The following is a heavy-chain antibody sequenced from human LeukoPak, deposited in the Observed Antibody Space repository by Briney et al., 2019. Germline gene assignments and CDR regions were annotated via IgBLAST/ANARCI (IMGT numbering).Heavy chain of an antibody. CDR1: GYTFTGYY. J-gene: IGHJ4*02. Sequence: RASVKVSCKAYGYTFTGYYMHWVRQAPGQGLEWMGWINPNSGGTNYAQKFQGRVTMTRDTSISTAYMELRRLRSDDTAVYYCASSGYCSGDSCYSDYWGQGTLVTVSS. CDR2: INPNSGGT. V-gene: IGHV1-2*02. CDR3: ASSGYCSGDSCYSDY. D-gene: IGHD2-15*01.